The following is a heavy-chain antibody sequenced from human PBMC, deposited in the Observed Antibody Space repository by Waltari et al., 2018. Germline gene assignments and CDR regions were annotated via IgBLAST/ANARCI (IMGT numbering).Heavy chain of an antibody. CDR3: VTSGALCGGSCYGRGYGMDV. V-gene: IGHV1-69*01. Sequence: QVQLVQSGAEVKKPGSSVKVSCKASGGTFSSYAISWVRQAPGQGLGWMGGIIPIFGTANYAQKFQGRVTITADESTSTAYMELISLRSEDTAVYYCVTSGALCGGSCYGRGYGMDVWGQGTTVTVSS. D-gene: IGHD2-15*01. CDR1: GGTFSSYA. J-gene: IGHJ6*02. CDR2: IIPIFGTA.